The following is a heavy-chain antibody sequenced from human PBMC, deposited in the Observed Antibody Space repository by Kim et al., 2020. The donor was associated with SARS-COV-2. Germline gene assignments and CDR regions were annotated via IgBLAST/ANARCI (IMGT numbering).Heavy chain of an antibody. J-gene: IGHJ4*02. CDR3: AREDSAKWYFFDS. D-gene: IGHD2-15*01. V-gene: IGHV3-74*01. Sequence: YAGSGGGRFTVARDNAKNTVYLHMNSLTAEDTAVYYCAREDSAKWYFFDSWGQGTLVTVSS.